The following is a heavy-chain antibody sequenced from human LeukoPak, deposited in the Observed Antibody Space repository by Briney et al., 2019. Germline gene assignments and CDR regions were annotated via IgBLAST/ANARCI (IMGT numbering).Heavy chain of an antibody. CDR2: ISGSGGST. Sequence: GGSVRLSCAASGFTFSSYAMSWVRQAPGKGLEWVSAISGSGGSTYYADSVKGRFTISRDNSKNTLYLQMNSLRAEDTAVYYCAKGGIMITFGGGPFDPWGQGTLVTVSS. D-gene: IGHD3-16*01. V-gene: IGHV3-23*01. J-gene: IGHJ5*02. CDR3: AKGGIMITFGGGPFDP. CDR1: GFTFSSYA.